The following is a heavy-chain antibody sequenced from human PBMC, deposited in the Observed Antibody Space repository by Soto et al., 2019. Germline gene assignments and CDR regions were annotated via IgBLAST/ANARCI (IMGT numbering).Heavy chain of an antibody. CDR1: GYTFTSYD. CDR2: MNPNSGNT. Sequence: ASVKVSCKASGYTFTSYDINWVRQATGQGLEWMGWMNPNSGNTGYAQKFQGRVTMTRNTSTSTAYMELSSLRSEDTAVYYCERVGVGAGWPYGMDVWGQGTTVTVSS. J-gene: IGHJ6*02. D-gene: IGHD1-26*01. CDR3: ERVGVGAGWPYGMDV. V-gene: IGHV1-8*01.